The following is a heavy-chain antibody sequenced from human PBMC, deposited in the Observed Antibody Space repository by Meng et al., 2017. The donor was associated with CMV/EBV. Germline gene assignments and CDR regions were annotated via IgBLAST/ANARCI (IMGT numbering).Heavy chain of an antibody. Sequence: ESLKISCAASGFTFSSYDMHWVRQTTGKGLEWVSAIGTAGDTYYPDSVKGRFTISRENARNSLYLQMNTLRVGDTATYYCARGGLGVSNGFYYPGLDVWGQGTTVTVSS. J-gene: IGHJ6*02. CDR1: GFTFSSYD. V-gene: IGHV3-13*01. CDR3: ARGGLGVSNGFYYPGLDV. CDR2: IGTAGDT. D-gene: IGHD2-8*01.